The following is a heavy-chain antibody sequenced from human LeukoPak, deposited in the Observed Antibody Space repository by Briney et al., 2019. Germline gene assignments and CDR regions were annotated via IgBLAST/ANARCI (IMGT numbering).Heavy chain of an antibody. V-gene: IGHV3-23*01. D-gene: IGHD6-19*01. CDR1: GFTFSSYA. J-gene: IGHJ4*02. CDR2: ISASGGST. CDR3: ARGPYSSGSSADY. Sequence: GGSLRLSCAASGFTFSSYAMSWVRQAPGKGLEWVSGISASGGSTYYADSVKGRFTISRDNSKNTLYLQMNSLRAEDTAVYYCARGPYSSGSSADYWGQGTLVTVSS.